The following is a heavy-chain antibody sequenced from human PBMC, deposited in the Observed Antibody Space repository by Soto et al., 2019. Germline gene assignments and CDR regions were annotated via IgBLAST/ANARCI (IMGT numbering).Heavy chain of an antibody. D-gene: IGHD3-10*01. V-gene: IGHV3-74*01. CDR2: INTDGSST. CDR1: GFTFSSFW. J-gene: IGHJ4*02. Sequence: EVQLVESGGGLVQPGGSLRLSCAVSGFTFSSFWMHWVRQAPGGGLVWVSRINTDGSSTSYADSVKGRFTISRDNAKNTLYLQMTSLRVEATAMYYCAKRGVDTFALSYWGQGTLVTVSS. CDR3: AKRGVDTFALSY.